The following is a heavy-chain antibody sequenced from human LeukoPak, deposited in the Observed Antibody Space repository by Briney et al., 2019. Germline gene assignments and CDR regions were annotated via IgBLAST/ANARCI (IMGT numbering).Heavy chain of an antibody. D-gene: IGHD5-18*01. Sequence: SETLSLTCTVSGGSISSGDYYWSWIRQPPGKGLEWIGYIYYSGSTYYNPSLKSRVTISVDTSKNQFSLKLSSVTAADTAVYYCARVSGYSYGYVYPWGQGTLVTVSS. J-gene: IGHJ5*02. CDR3: ARVSGYSYGYVYP. V-gene: IGHV4-30-4*08. CDR2: IYYSGST. CDR1: GGSISSGDYY.